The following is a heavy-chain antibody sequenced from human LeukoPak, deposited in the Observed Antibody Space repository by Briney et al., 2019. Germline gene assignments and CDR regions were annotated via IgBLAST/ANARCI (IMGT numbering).Heavy chain of an antibody. CDR3: ATGLRYRKRPNWFDP. CDR1: GYSFTSYW. Sequence: GESLKISCKGSGYSFTSYWIGWVRQMPGKGLEWMGIIFPDDSDTRYSPSFQGQVTISADKSISTAYLQWSSLKASDTAVYYCATGLRYRKRPNWFDPWGQGTLVTVSS. V-gene: IGHV5-51*01. J-gene: IGHJ5*02. D-gene: IGHD3-9*01. CDR2: IFPDDSDT.